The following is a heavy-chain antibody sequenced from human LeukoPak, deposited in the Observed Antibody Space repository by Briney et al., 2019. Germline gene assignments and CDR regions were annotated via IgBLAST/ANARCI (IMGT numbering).Heavy chain of an antibody. CDR2: IYYSGST. V-gene: IGHV4-39*01. D-gene: IGHD3-9*01. CDR3: ARRGYYDILTGDDAFDI. Sequence: SETLSLTCTVSGGSISSSSYYWGWIRQPPGKGLEWIGSIYYSGSTYYNPSLKSRVTISVDTSKNQFSLKLSSVTAADTAVYYCARRGYYDILTGDDAFDIWGQGTMVTVS. J-gene: IGHJ3*02. CDR1: GGSISSSSYY.